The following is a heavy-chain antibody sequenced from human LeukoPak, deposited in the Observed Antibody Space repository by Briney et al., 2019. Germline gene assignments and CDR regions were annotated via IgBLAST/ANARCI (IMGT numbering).Heavy chain of an antibody. J-gene: IGHJ4*02. CDR1: GGSISSSSYY. CDR3: ARCAGVRYFDWLSAPRGFDY. CDR2: INHSGST. D-gene: IGHD3-9*01. V-gene: IGHV4-39*07. Sequence: PSETLSLTCTVSGGSISSSSYYWGWIRQPPGKGLEWIGEINHSGSTNYNPSLKSRVTISVDTSKNQFSLKLSSVTAADTAVYYCARCAGVRYFDWLSAPRGFDYWGQGTLVTVS.